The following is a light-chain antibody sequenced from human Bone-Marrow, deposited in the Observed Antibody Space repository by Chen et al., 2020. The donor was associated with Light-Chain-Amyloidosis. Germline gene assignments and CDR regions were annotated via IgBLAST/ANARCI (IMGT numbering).Light chain of an antibody. CDR1: DLPTKY. V-gene: IGLV3-25*03. Sequence: SSELTQPPSVSVPPGQTARITCSGEDLPTKYAYWYQQKPGQAPVLVIHRDTERPSGISERFSGSSSGTTATLTISGVQAEDEADYHCQSADSSGTYEVIFGGGTKLTVL. J-gene: IGLJ2*01. CDR3: QSADSSGTYEVI. CDR2: RDT.